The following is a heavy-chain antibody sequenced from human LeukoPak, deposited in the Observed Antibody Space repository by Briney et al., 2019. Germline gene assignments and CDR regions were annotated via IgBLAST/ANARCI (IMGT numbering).Heavy chain of an antibody. D-gene: IGHD2-2*01. CDR3: ARGRGVPATTSYYFDY. CDR2: IYYSGST. Sequence: SGTLSLTCTVSGGSISSYYWSWIRQPPGKGLEWIGYIYYSGSTNYNPSLKSRVTISVDTSKNQFSLKLSSVTAADTAVYYCARGRGVPATTSYYFDYWGQGTLVTVSS. V-gene: IGHV4-59*01. CDR1: GGSISSYY. J-gene: IGHJ4*02.